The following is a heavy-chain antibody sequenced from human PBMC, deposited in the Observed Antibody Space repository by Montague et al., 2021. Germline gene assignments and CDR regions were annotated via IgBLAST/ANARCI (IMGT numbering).Heavy chain of an antibody. Sequence: SLRLSCAASGFTFSNYWMHWVRQAPGKGLLWVSRISPDGSWTNYADSVRGRFTISRDNTKNTLYLQMSSLRAEDTALYYCVRELNWAVDYWGQGTLVTVSS. CDR2: ISPDGSWT. J-gene: IGHJ4*02. CDR3: VRELNWAVDY. V-gene: IGHV3-74*01. CDR1: GFTFSNYW. D-gene: IGHD7-27*01.